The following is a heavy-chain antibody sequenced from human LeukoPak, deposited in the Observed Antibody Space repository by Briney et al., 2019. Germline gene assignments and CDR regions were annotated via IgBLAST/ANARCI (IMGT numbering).Heavy chain of an antibody. V-gene: IGHV3-13*01. Sequence: GSLRLSCAASGFTFSSYDMHWVRQATGKGLEWVSAIGTAGDTYYPGSVKGRFTISRENAKNSLYLQMNSLRAGDTAVYYCARGRWAYSSSDSGAFDIWGQGTMVTVSS. J-gene: IGHJ3*02. CDR1: GFTFSSYD. CDR2: IGTAGDT. D-gene: IGHD6-6*01. CDR3: ARGRWAYSSSDSGAFDI.